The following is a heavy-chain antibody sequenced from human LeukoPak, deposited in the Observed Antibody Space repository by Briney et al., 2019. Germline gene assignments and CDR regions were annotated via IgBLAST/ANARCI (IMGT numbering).Heavy chain of an antibody. Sequence: GGSLRLSCAASGLTISSYSMNWVRQAPGKGLQWVSYISSSSSTIYYADSVRGRFTISRDNAKNSLYLQMNSLRAEDTAVYYCARALWFGETFPAYWGQGTLVTVSS. CDR1: GLTISSYS. D-gene: IGHD3-10*01. CDR2: ISSSSSTI. V-gene: IGHV3-48*01. CDR3: ARALWFGETFPAY. J-gene: IGHJ4*02.